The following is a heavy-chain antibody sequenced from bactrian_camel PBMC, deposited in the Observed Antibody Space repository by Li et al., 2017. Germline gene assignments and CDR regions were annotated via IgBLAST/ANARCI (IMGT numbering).Heavy chain of an antibody. Sequence: VQLVESGGGSVQPGGSLRLSCAASGFTFSSYTMTWVRQGPGKGLEWVSGINSGGSLTYYADSVKGRFTISIYNDKNTLYLQLNSLKTEDTAMYYCTSAGFFTTMPAGSEWGQGTQVTVS. V-gene: IGHV3S31*01. CDR2: INSGGSLT. CDR1: GFTFSSYT. J-gene: IGHJ4*01. D-gene: IGHD1*01. CDR3: TSAGFFTTMPAGSE.